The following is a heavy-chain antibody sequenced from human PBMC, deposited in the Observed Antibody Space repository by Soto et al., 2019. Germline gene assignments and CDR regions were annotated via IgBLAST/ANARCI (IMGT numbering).Heavy chain of an antibody. CDR3: ARVMLGGHSDY. J-gene: IGHJ4*02. CDR2: MNPNSGNT. CDR1: RYTFTNNV. V-gene: IGHV1-8*01. D-gene: IGHD2-15*01. Sequence: QVQLVQSGAEVKKPGASVTVSCKASRYTFTNNVIIWVRQAPRQGLEWMGWMNPNSGNTGYAQKFQGRVTMTRNTSIRTAYIDLSSLSSDDTAVYYCARVMLGGHSDYWGQGTLVTVSS.